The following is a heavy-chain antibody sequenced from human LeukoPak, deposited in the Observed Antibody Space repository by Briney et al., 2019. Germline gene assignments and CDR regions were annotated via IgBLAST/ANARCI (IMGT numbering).Heavy chain of an antibody. CDR1: GYTFTSYA. CDR2: INAGNGNT. V-gene: IGHV1-3*01. Sequence: ASVKVSCEASGYTFTSYAMHWVRQAPGQRLEWMGWINAGNGNTKYSQKFQGRVTITRDTSASTAYMELSSLRSEDTAVYYCARAPRYCSSTSCSPPGNYWGQGTLVTVSS. D-gene: IGHD2-2*01. J-gene: IGHJ4*02. CDR3: ARAPRYCSSTSCSPPGNY.